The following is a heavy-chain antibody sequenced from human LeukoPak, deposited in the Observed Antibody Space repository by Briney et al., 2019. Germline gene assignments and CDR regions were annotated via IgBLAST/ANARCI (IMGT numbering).Heavy chain of an antibody. Sequence: GGSLRLSCTASGFTFSNYWMSWVRQAPGKGLEWVAKIKQDGSEKYYVDSVRGRFTISRDNAENSLCLQMNSLRAEDTAVYYCARGYYDFWSGYYTRFDYWGQGTLVTVSS. CDR1: GFTFSNYW. V-gene: IGHV3-7*03. J-gene: IGHJ4*02. CDR3: ARGYYDFWSGYYTRFDY. CDR2: IKQDGSEK. D-gene: IGHD3-3*01.